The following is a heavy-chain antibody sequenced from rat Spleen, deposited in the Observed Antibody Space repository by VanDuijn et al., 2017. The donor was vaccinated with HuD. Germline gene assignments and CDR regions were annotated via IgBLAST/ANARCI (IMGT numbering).Heavy chain of an antibody. Sequence: EVLLVESNGGLVQPGRSLKLSCAASGFTFNDHFMAWVRQAPTKGLEWAATISSDGRRNYYRDSVKGRFTISRDNAKSSLYLQMDSLRSADTATYYCAREGTYYGDYFDYWGQGTLVTVSS. CDR1: GFTFNDHF. CDR3: AREGTYYGDYFDY. J-gene: IGHJ3*01. CDR2: ISSDGRRN. D-gene: IGHD1-9*01. V-gene: IGHV5-29*01.